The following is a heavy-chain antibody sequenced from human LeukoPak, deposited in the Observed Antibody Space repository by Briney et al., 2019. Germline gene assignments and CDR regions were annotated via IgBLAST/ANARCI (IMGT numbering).Heavy chain of an antibody. D-gene: IGHD4-17*01. Sequence: QVQLQESGPGLVKPSQTLSLTCTVSGGSISSGNYYLTWIRQPDGEGLECIGRIYTSGSTNYNPSLESRVTISLDTSKNQFSLNLSSVTAADTAVYYCARASGDYLWRTFDIWGQGTMVTVSS. J-gene: IGHJ3*02. V-gene: IGHV4-61*02. CDR1: GGSISSGNYY. CDR3: ARASGDYLWRTFDI. CDR2: IYTSGST.